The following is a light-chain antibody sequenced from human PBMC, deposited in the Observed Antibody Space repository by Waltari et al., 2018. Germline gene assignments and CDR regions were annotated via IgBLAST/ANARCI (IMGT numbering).Light chain of an antibody. CDR2: RNK. CDR1: SSNIGSNT. CDR3: AAWDDSLNGWV. Sequence: QSVLTQPPSASVTPGQRVTISCSGSSSNIGSNTVNWYQQLPGTAPKLLIYRNKQRPSGVHDRFSGAKSGTSASLAICGLQSEDETDYYCAAWDDSLNGWVFGGGTKLTVL. J-gene: IGLJ3*02. V-gene: IGLV1-44*01.